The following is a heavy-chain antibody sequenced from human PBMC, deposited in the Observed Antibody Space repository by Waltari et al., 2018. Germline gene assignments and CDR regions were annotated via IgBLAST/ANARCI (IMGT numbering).Heavy chain of an antibody. J-gene: IGHJ4*02. D-gene: IGHD7-27*01. Sequence: EVQLVESGGGLVKPGGSLRLSCAASGFSFSDYSMNWVRQAPGKGLEWVSSISSNSAYTHYADSVKGRFTISRDNAKNSLFLQVNSLRADDTAMYYCATGGWGFYLGYWGQGTVVTVSS. CDR2: ISSNSAYT. CDR1: GFSFSDYS. V-gene: IGHV3-21*02. CDR3: ATGGWGFYLGY.